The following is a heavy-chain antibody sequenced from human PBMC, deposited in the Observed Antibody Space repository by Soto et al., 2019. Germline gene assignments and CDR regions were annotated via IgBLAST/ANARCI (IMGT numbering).Heavy chain of an antibody. D-gene: IGHD3-10*01. V-gene: IGHV4-39*01. J-gene: IGHJ4*02. CDR1: GGSISSSSYY. CDR3: ARGPRVGLFDY. Sequence: QLQLQESGPGLVKPSETLSLTCTVSGGSISSSSYYWGWIRQPPGKGLAWIGSIYYSGSTYYNPSLKSRVTISGDTSKYQCSLTLSSVTAANTAVYYCARGPRVGLFDYWGQGTLVTVSS. CDR2: IYYSGST.